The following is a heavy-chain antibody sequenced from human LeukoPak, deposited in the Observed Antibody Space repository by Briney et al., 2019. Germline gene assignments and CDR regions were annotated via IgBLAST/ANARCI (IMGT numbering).Heavy chain of an antibody. V-gene: IGHV3-7*04. CDR1: GFTFSSYW. Sequence: GGSLRLSCAASGFTFSSYWMSCVRQAPGKGLEWVANIKQDGSEKYYVDSVKGRFTISRDNAKNSLYLQMNSLRAEDTAVYYCPRAGTDLWLPFDYWGQGTLVTVSS. D-gene: IGHD1-14*01. CDR2: IKQDGSEK. J-gene: IGHJ4*02. CDR3: PRAGTDLWLPFDY.